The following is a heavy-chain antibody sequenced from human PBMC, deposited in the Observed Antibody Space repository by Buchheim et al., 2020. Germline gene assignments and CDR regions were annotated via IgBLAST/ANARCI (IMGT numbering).Heavy chain of an antibody. CDR1: GFTFSSYA. V-gene: IGHV3-23*01. CDR2: ISGSGGST. CDR3: AKDITQWLDRRYYYYGMDV. J-gene: IGHJ6*02. Sequence: EVQLLESGGGLVQPGGSLRLSCAASGFTFSSYAMSWVRQAPGKGLEWVSAISGSGGSTYYADSVKGRFTISRDNSKNTLYLQMNSLRAEDTAVYYCAKDITQWLDRRYYYYGMDVWGQGTT. D-gene: IGHD6-19*01.